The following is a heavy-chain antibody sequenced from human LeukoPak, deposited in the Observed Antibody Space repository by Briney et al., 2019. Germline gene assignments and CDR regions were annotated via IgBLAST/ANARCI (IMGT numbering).Heavy chain of an antibody. CDR1: GFTFSSYS. CDR3: ARDKGYSPFDY. J-gene: IGHJ4*02. CDR2: ISSSSSYI. Sequence: PGGSLRLSRAASGFTFSSYSMNWVRQAPGKGLEWVSSISSSSSYIYYADSVKGRFTISRDNAKNSPYLQMNSLRAEDTAVYYCARDKGYSPFDYWGQGTLVTVSS. D-gene: IGHD5-18*01. V-gene: IGHV3-21*01.